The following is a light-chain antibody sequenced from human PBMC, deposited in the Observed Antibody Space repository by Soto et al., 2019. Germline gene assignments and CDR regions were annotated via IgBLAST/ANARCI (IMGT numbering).Light chain of an antibody. V-gene: IGLV6-57*04. CDR1: SGSIASNY. J-gene: IGLJ2*01. CDR3: QSYDSSNHVV. CDR2: EDG. Sequence: NFMLTQPHSVSESPGKTVTISCTRSSGSIASNYVQWYQQRPGSAPTTVIYEDGQRPSGVPDRFSGSIDSSSNSASLTISGLKTEDEADYCCQSYDSSNHVVFGGGTKLTVL.